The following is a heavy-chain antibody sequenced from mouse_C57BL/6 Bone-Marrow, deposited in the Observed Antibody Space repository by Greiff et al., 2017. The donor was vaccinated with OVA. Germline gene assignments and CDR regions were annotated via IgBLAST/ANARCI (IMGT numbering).Heavy chain of an antibody. J-gene: IGHJ4*01. CDR3: ARDDDYDEGYAMDY. CDR1: GFTFSDFY. V-gene: IGHV7-1*01. CDR2: SRNKANDYTT. Sequence: EVKVVESGGGLVQSGRSLRLSCATSGFTFSDFYMEWVRQAPGKGLEWIAASRNKANDYTTEYSASVKGRFIVSRDTSQSILYLQMHALRAEDTAIYYCARDDDYDEGYAMDYWGQGTSVTVSS. D-gene: IGHD2-4*01.